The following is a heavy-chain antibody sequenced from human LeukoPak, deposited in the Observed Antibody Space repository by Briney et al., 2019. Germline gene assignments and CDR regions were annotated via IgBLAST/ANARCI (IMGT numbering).Heavy chain of an antibody. J-gene: IGHJ4*02. CDR1: GYSFNNYA. V-gene: IGHV1-3*01. CDR3: ARSIWYNRQYYFDF. D-gene: IGHD6-13*01. Sequence: ASVKASCKASGYSFNNYAMQWVRQAPGHRLEWMGWINCGNGKTKYSEKFQGRVTITRDQSATTAYLDLSNLGSEDTAIYYCARSIWYNRQYYFDFWGQGTLVTVSS. CDR2: INCGNGKT.